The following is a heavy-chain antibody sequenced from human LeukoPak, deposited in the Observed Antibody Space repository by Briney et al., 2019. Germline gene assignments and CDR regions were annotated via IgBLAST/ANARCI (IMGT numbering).Heavy chain of an antibody. V-gene: IGHV3-23*01. CDR1: GFTFSSYA. J-gene: IGHJ4*02. Sequence: GGSLRLSCAASGFTFSSYAMSWVRQAPGKGLEWVSAISGSGGSTYYADSVKGRFTISRANSQTTLYLQMKSLRAEHTAVYYCATPTTLRQFDYWGPGTLVTVSS. CDR2: ISGSGGST. CDR3: ATPTTLRQFDY. D-gene: IGHD1-1*01.